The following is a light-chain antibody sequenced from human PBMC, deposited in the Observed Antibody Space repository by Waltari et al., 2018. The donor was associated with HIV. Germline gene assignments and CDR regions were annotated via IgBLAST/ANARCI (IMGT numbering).Light chain of an antibody. V-gene: IGKV3-15*01. CDR3: QQYENWPPIT. Sequence: EIVMTQSPATLSVSPGERVTLSCRASRSVNSNLDWYQQKPGQAPRLLIYGAVGRAAGIPARFSGGGSGTEFTLTISSLQSEDVAVYYCQQYENWPPITFGQGTRLEIK. CDR1: RSVNSN. J-gene: IGKJ5*01. CDR2: GAV.